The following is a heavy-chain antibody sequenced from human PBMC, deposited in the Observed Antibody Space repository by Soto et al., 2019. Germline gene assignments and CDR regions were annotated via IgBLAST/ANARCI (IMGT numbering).Heavy chain of an antibody. D-gene: IGHD2-15*01. CDR2: IRGSGIGT. V-gene: IGHV3-23*01. CDR3: AKKYCSVTSCYFPAFAI. CDR1: GFTFSSYA. Sequence: LRLSCAASGFTFSSYAMSWVRQAPGQGLEWVAAIRGSGIGTYYADSVEGRFTISRDNSKNTLSLQVNNLRVDDTAVYYCAKKYCSVTSCYFPAFAIWGHGTMVSVAS. J-gene: IGHJ3*02.